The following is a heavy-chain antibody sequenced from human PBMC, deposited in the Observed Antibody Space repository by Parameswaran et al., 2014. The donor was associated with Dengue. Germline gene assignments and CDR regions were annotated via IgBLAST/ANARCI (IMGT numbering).Heavy chain of an antibody. D-gene: IGHD3-16*01. J-gene: IGHJ4*02. CDR3: ARGLGAQTIITSLGF. V-gene: IGHV4-59*01. CDR1: GGSISSYY. CDR2: IYYSGST. Sequence: ASETLSLTCTVSGGSISSYYWSWIRQPPGKGMEWIGYIYYSGSTKYNPSLKSRATISVDTSKNQFSLNLTSVTAADTATYYCARGLGAQTIITSLGFWGQGTLVTVSS.